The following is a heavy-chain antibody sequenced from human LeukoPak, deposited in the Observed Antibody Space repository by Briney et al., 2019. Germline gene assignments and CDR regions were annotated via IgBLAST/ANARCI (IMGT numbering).Heavy chain of an antibody. D-gene: IGHD6-13*01. Sequence: GGSLRLSCAASGFTFSNAWMSWVRQAPGKGLEWVGRIKSKTDGGTTDYAAPVKGRFTISRDDSKNTLYLQMNSLKTEATAVYYCARDCCGSSHYYYYYMDVWGKGTTVTVSS. CDR1: GFTFSNAW. CDR3: ARDCCGSSHYYYYYMDV. CDR2: IKSKTDGGTT. J-gene: IGHJ6*03. V-gene: IGHV3-15*01.